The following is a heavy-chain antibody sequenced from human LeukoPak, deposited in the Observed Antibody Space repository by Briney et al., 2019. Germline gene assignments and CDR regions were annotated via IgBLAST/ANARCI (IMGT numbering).Heavy chain of an antibody. CDR1: GFTFSSYA. D-gene: IGHD3-9*01. CDR2: ISGSGGNT. Sequence: GGSLRLSCAASGFTFSSYAMSWVRQAPGKGLEWVSAISGSGGNTYYADSVKGRFTISRDNSKNTLYLQMNSLRAEDTAVYYCAIIGPTLRYFDWLPADYYGMDVWGKGTTVTVSS. CDR3: AIIGPTLRYFDWLPADYYGMDV. J-gene: IGHJ6*04. V-gene: IGHV3-23*01.